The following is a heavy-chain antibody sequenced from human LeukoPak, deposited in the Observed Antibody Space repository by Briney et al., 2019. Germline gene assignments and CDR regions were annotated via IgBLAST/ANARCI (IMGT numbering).Heavy chain of an antibody. Sequence: EASVKVSCKASGYAFTTFAIHWVRQAPGQRLEWMGWINAGNSNTKYSQKFQGRVTITGDTSASTAYMELSSLRSEDTAVYYCARAYSSAFDIWGQGTMVTVSS. CDR2: INAGNSNT. V-gene: IGHV1-3*01. J-gene: IGHJ3*02. CDR3: ARAYSSAFDI. CDR1: GYAFTTFA. D-gene: IGHD3-10*01.